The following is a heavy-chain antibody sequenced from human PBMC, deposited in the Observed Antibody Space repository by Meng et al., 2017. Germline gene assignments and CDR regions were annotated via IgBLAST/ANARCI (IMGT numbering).Heavy chain of an antibody. Sequence: GESLKISCAASGFTVSSNYMNWVRQAPGKGLEWVSYISSSGSTIYYADSVKGRFTISRDNAKNSLYLQMNSLRAEDTAVYYCARYPLTKYYYDSSGYYRYYFDYWGQGTLVTVSS. CDR2: ISSSGSTI. J-gene: IGHJ4*02. V-gene: IGHV3-48*03. CDR1: GFTVSSNY. CDR3: ARYPLTKYYYDSSGYYRYYFDY. D-gene: IGHD3-22*01.